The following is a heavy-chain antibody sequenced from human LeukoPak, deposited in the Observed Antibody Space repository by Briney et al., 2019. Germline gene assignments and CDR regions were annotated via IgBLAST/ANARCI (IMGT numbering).Heavy chain of an antibody. CDR3: ARDLGVANYGMDV. J-gene: IGHJ6*02. Sequence: ASVKVSCKASGYTFTSYGISWVRQAPGQGLEWMGWISAYNGNTNYAQKLQGRVTMTTDTSTSTAYMKLRSLRSDDTAVYYCARDLGVANYGMDVWGQGTTVSVSS. D-gene: IGHD2-15*01. CDR1: GYTFTSYG. CDR2: ISAYNGNT. V-gene: IGHV1-18*01.